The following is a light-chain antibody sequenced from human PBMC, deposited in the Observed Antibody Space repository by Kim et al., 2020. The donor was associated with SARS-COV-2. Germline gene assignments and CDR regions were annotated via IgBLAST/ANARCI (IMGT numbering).Light chain of an antibody. Sequence: ASVGDRVTIPCQAGRDIDRYLTWYQQKPGRAPRLLIYGALNLQTGVPSRFSATASGTVFTLTITNLQPEDFATYYCQQFHTVPYTFGRGTKVDIK. CDR1: RDIDRY. V-gene: IGKV1-33*01. J-gene: IGKJ2*01. CDR2: GAL. CDR3: QQFHTVPYT.